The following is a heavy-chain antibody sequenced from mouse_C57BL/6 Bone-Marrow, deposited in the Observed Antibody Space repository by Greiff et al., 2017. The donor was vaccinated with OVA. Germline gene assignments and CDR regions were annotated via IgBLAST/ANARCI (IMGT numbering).Heavy chain of an antibody. V-gene: IGHV5-16*01. D-gene: IGHD1-1*01. J-gene: IGHJ2*01. CDR1: GFTFSDYY. CDR2: INYDGSST. Sequence: EVMLVESEGGLVQPGSSMKLSCTASGFTFSDYYMAWVRQVPEKGLEWVANINYDGSSTYYLDSLKSRFIISRDNAKNILYLQMSRLKSEDTATYYCARGDYGSSYPYFDYWGQGTTLTVSS. CDR3: ARGDYGSSYPYFDY.